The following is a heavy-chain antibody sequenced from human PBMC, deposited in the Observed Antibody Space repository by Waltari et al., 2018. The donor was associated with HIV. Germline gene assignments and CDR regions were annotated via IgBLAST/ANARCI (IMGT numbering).Heavy chain of an antibody. CDR3: ATETPLIFGVVMGFDY. D-gene: IGHD3-3*01. CDR1: GYTLTELP. J-gene: IGHJ4*02. V-gene: IGHV1-24*01. CDR2: FDPEDGET. Sequence: QVQLVQSGAEVKKPGASVKVSCKVSGYTLTELPLPWVRQAPGKGLEWMGGFDPEDGETIYAQKFQGRVTMTEDTSTDTAYMELSSLRSEDTAVYYCATETPLIFGVVMGFDYWGQGTLVTVSS.